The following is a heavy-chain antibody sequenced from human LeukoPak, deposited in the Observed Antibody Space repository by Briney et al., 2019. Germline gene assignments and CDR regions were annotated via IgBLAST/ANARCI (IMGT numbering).Heavy chain of an antibody. CDR3: ATLYGDWGDY. CDR2: ISYDGSSK. V-gene: IGHV3-30*03. Sequence: GGSLRLSCAASGFTFNSYGMHWVRQAPGKGLEWVAVISYDGSSKYYADSVAGRFTISRDNSKNTLYLQMNSLRAEDTAVYYCATLYGDWGDYWGQGTPVTVSS. J-gene: IGHJ4*02. D-gene: IGHD4-17*01. CDR1: GFTFNSYG.